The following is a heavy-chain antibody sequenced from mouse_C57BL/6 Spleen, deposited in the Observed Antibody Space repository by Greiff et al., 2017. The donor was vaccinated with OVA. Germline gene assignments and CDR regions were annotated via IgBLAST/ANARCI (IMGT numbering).Heavy chain of an antibody. Sequence: QVQLQQPGAELVMPGASVKLSCKASGYTFTSYWMHWVKQRPGQGLEWIGEIDPSDSYTNYNQKFKGKSTLTVDKSSSTAYMQLSSLTSEDSAVYHCARSSSMDYWGQGTSVTVSS. CDR3: ARSSSMDY. CDR1: GYTFTSYW. CDR2: IDPSDSYT. V-gene: IGHV1-69*01. J-gene: IGHJ4*01.